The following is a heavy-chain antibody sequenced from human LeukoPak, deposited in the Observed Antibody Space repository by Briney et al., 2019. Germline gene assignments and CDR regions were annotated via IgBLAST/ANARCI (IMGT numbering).Heavy chain of an antibody. D-gene: IGHD3-3*01. CDR1: GFTFSRFL. CDR3: ATLNSFGSDY. Sequence: PGGSLRLSCAASGFTFSRFLMHCVRQPPGKGLLWVSRIETDGRTTNYADSVKGRFTISRDNAKNTVYLQMSSLRAEDTAVYYCATLNSFGSDYWGQGVLVTVSS. V-gene: IGHV3-74*01. CDR2: IETDGRTT. J-gene: IGHJ4*02.